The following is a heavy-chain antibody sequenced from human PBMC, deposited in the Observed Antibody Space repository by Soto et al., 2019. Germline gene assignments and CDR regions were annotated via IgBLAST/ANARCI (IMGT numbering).Heavy chain of an antibody. V-gene: IGHV1-58*01. CDR2: IVVGSGNT. CDR3: ARGSDWDYYYYYYMDV. J-gene: IGHJ6*03. Sequence: SVNVSCKASRFTFTSSAVQWVRQARGQRLEWIGWIVVGSGNTNYAQKFQGRVTMTRNMSISTAYMELSSLRSEDTAVYYCARGSDWDYYYYYYMDVWGKGTTVTVSS. D-gene: IGHD2-21*01. CDR1: RFTFTSSA.